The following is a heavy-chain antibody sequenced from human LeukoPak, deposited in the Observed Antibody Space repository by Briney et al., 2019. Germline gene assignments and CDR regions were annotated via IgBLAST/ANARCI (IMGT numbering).Heavy chain of an antibody. D-gene: IGHD3-3*01. J-gene: IGHJ3*02. CDR3: AKLAIFGVVIEEDAFDI. CDR2: ISGSGGST. V-gene: IGHV3-23*01. CDR1: GFTFSSYA. Sequence: GGSLRLSCAASGFTFSSYAMSWARQAPGKGLEWVSAISGSGGSTYYADSVKGRFTISRDNSKNTLYLQMNSLRAEDTAVYYCAKLAIFGVVIEEDAFDIWGQGTMVTVSS.